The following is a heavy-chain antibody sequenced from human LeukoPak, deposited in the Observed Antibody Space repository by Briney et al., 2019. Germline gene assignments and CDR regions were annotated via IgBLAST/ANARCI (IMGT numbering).Heavy chain of an antibody. V-gene: IGHV1-46*01. J-gene: IGHJ3*02. CDR3: ARDSREVGAFDI. CDR1: GYTFTSYY. CDR2: INPSGGST. D-gene: IGHD1-26*01. Sequence: GASVKVSCKASGYTFTSYYMHWVRQAPGQGLEWMGIINPSGGSTSYAQKFQGRVTITADESTSTAYMELSSLRSEDTAVYYCARDSREVGAFDIWGQGTMVTVSS.